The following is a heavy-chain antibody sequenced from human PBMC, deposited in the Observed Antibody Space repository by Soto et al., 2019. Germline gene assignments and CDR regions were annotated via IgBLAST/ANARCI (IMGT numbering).Heavy chain of an antibody. V-gene: IGHV3-23*01. CDR3: AKGIALRTKLEYYFDY. CDR1: GFTFSSYA. D-gene: IGHD3-3*01. CDR2: ISGSGGST. J-gene: IGHJ4*02. Sequence: EVQLLESGGGLVQPGGSLRLSCAASGFTFSSYAMSWVRQAPGKGLEWVSAISGSGGSTYYADSVKGRFTISRDNSKNTLYLQMNSLRAEDTAVYYCAKGIALRTKLEYYFDYWGQGTLVTVSS.